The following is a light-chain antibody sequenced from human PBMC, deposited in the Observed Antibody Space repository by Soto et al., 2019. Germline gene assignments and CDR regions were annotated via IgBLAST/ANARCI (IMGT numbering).Light chain of an antibody. CDR1: QSVSSNY. J-gene: IGKJ2*01. V-gene: IGKV3-20*01. CDR3: QLYGSSPPRYT. CDR2: AAS. Sequence: EIGLTQSPGTLYLSPGERATLSCRASQSVSSNYLAWYQQKRGQAPRLLIYAASARATGIPDRFSGSGSGTDFTLTISRLEPEEFAVYFCQLYGSSPPRYTFGQGTKLEIK.